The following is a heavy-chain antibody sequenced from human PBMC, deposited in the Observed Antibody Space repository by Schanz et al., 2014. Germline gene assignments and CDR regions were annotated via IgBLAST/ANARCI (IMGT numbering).Heavy chain of an antibody. D-gene: IGHD3-10*01. CDR3: ARGHYGLDV. V-gene: IGHV3-21*01. CDR1: GFSISFHW. J-gene: IGHJ6*02. Sequence: EVQLVESGGGLVQPGGSLRLSCAASGFSISFHWMSWVRQAPGKGPEWVSSLSGGSSYIFYADSVKGRFTISRDNARYSLYLEMNSLRAEDTAVYYCARGHYGLDVWGPGTSVTVSS. CDR2: LSGGSSYI.